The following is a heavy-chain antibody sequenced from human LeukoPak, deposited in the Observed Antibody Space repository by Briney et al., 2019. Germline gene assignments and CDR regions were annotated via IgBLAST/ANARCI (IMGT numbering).Heavy chain of an antibody. CDR3: ARVGGGYYDFWSGYSPSHYYYYMDV. Sequence: PSETLSLTCAVYGGSFSGYYWSWIRQPPGKGLEWIGEINHSGSTNYNPSLKSRVTISVDTSKNQFSLKLSSVTAADTAVYYCARVGGGYYDFWSGYSPSHYYYYMDVWGKGTTVTVSS. V-gene: IGHV4-34*01. D-gene: IGHD3-3*01. CDR2: INHSGST. J-gene: IGHJ6*03. CDR1: GGSFSGYY.